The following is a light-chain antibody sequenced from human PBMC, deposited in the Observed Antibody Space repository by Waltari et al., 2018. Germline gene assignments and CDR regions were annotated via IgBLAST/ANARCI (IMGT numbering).Light chain of an antibody. CDR1: SSDVGSYNL. Sequence: QSALTQPASVSGSPGQSITISCTGTSSDVGSYNLVSWYQQPPGKAPKLLIYAVSKRPSGFSNRCSGSKSGNTASLTSSGLQAEDEADYYCCSYAGSSTHVVFGGGTKLTVL. J-gene: IGLJ2*01. CDR2: AVS. V-gene: IGLV2-23*02. CDR3: CSYAGSSTHVV.